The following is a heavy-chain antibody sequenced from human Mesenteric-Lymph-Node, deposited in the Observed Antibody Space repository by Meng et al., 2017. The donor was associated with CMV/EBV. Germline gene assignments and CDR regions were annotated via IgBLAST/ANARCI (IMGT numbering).Heavy chain of an antibody. CDR3: ARGNHYDSSGSTVDPNYFDY. CDR1: GYTFTSYG. D-gene: IGHD3-22*01. V-gene: IGHV1-69*05. CDR2: ISPFFGTA. Sequence: SVKVSCKASGYTFTSYGISWVRQAPGQGLEWMGGISPFFGTAKYAQKFQGRVTLTTDESTSTAYMELSSLRSEDTAVYYCARGNHYDSSGSTVDPNYFDYWGQGTLVTVSS. J-gene: IGHJ4*02.